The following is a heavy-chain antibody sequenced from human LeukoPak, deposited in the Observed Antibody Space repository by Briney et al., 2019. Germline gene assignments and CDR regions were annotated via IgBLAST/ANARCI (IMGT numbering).Heavy chain of an antibody. D-gene: IGHD1-26*01. V-gene: IGHV3-7*04. J-gene: IGHJ3*02. CDR3: ARAPEASGSYFLDAFDI. CDR1: GFTFSSYW. Sequence: GGSLRLSCAASGFTFSSYWMSWVRQAPGKGLERVANIKQDGSEKYYVDSVKGRFTISRDNAKNSLYLQMNSLRAEDTAVYYCARAPEASGSYFLDAFDIWGQGTMVTVSS. CDR2: IKQDGSEK.